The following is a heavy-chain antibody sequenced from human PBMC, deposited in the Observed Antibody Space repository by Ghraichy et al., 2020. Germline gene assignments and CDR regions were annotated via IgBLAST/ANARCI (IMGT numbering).Heavy chain of an antibody. J-gene: IGHJ6*02. V-gene: IGHV3-30*18. CDR2: TSYDGSKK. CDR3: AKERDTSGYYSFRGDYYGMDV. CDR1: GFTFSRFG. Sequence: GGSLRLSCAASGFTFSRFGMHWVRQAPGKGLEWVAVTSYDGSKKFYGGSVQGRFTISRDNSKNTYLQMNYLRPEDTAVYYCAKERDTSGYYSFRGDYYGMDVWGQGTTGTVSS. D-gene: IGHD3-22*01.